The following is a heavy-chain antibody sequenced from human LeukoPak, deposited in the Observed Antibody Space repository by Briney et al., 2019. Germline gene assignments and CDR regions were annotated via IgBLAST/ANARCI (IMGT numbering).Heavy chain of an antibody. D-gene: IGHD6-19*01. Sequence: GGSLRLSCAASGFTFSKYLMLWVRQAPGKGLESVSRINTDGTVATYADSVKGRFTVSRDNADNTMFLQMNSVRDEDTAVYYCATKQWLAPPPDSWGQGTPVTVSS. J-gene: IGHJ4*02. CDR3: ATKQWLAPPPDS. V-gene: IGHV3-74*01. CDR1: GFTFSKYL. CDR2: INTDGTVA.